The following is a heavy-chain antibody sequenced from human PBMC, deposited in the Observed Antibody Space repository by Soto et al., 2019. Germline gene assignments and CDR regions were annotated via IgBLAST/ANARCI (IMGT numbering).Heavy chain of an antibody. V-gene: IGHV4-4*07. J-gene: IGHJ5*02. CDR3: VRDGTKTLRDWFDP. Sequence: PSETLSLTCTVSGASISGFYWSWIRKSAGKGLEWIGRIYATGTTDYNPSLKSRVMMSVDTSKKQFSLKLRSVTAADTAVYYCVRDGTKTLRDWFDPWGQGISVTVST. CDR1: GASISGFY. D-gene: IGHD1-1*01. CDR2: IYATGTT.